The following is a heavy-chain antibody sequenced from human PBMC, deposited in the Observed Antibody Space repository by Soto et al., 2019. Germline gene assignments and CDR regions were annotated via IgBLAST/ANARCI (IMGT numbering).Heavy chain of an antibody. CDR1: GGSLSSGGYS. CDR3: ARVPGP. V-gene: IGHV4-30-2*01. J-gene: IGHJ5*02. Sequence: QLQMQASGSGLVKPSQTPSLTCAVSGGSLSSGGYSWSWIRQPPGKGLEWIGYIYHSGSTYSNPSLKSGVTISVDRSKNQFSLELSSVTAADTAVYYCARVPGPWGQGTLVTVSS. CDR2: IYHSGST.